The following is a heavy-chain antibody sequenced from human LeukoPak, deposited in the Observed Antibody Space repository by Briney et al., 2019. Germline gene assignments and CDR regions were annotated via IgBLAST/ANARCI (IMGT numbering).Heavy chain of an antibody. CDR3: AKDWRLSTSPLDAFDI. V-gene: IGHV3-74*01. D-gene: IGHD4/OR15-4a*01. CDR1: GFTFSSCW. Sequence: GGSLRLSCKASGFTFSSCWMHWVRQIPGKGLAWVSRINGDGSDTNSADSVKGRFTISRDNSKNTLYLQMNSLGAEDTAVYYCAKDWRLSTSPLDAFDIWGQGTMVTVSS. J-gene: IGHJ3*02. CDR2: INGDGSDT.